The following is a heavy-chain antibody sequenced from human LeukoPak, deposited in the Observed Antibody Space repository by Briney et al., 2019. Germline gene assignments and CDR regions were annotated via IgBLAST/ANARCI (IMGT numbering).Heavy chain of an antibody. CDR1: GFTFSSYG. J-gene: IGHJ4*02. D-gene: IGHD3-10*01. CDR2: IRYDGSNK. CDR3: AKSLSRRGSGSYYDFDY. Sequence: GGSLRLSCAAPGFTFSSYGMHWVRQAPGKGLEWVAFIRYDGSNKYYADSVKGRFTISRDNSKNTLYLQMNSLRAEDTAVYYCAKSLSRRGSGSYYDFDYWGQGTLVTVSS. V-gene: IGHV3-30*02.